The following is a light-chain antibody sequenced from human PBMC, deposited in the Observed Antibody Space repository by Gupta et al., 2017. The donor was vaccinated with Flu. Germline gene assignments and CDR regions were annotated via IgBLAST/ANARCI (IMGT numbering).Light chain of an antibody. J-gene: IGKJ3*01. CDR3: QQRSTWLLT. Sequence: EIVLTQSPATLSLSPGERATLSCRASQSVSSYLAWYQQKPGQAPRLLIYDASNRATGIPARFSGSGSGTEFTLTISSLEPEDFAVYYCQQRSTWLLTFGHGTXVDIK. CDR1: QSVSSY. CDR2: DAS. V-gene: IGKV3-11*01.